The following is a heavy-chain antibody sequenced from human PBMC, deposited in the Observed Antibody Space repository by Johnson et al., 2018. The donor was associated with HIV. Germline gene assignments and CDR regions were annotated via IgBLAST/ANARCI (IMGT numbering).Heavy chain of an antibody. V-gene: IGHV3-30-3*01. CDR2: ISYDGSNK. Sequence: QMLLVESGGGVVQPGRSLRLSCAASGFTFSSYAMHWVRQAPGKGLEWVAVISYDGSNKHFAESVQGRFTVSRDNSKNILYLEMNSLRAEDTAVYYCARDNIVLMVGGAFDIWGQGTMVTVSS. CDR3: ARDNIVLMVGGAFDI. J-gene: IGHJ3*02. D-gene: IGHD2-8*01. CDR1: GFTFSSYA.